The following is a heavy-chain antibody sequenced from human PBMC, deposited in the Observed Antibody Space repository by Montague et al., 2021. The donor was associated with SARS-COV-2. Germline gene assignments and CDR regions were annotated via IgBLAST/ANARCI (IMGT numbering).Heavy chain of an antibody. CDR1: GGSFSGYC. D-gene: IGHD3-22*01. J-gene: IGHJ5*02. Sequence: SETLSLTCAVYGGSFSGYCWSWIRQPPGKGLEWIGEINHSGSTNYNPSLKSRVAISVDTSKNQFSLKLSSVTAADTAVYYCARGLRITMIVVVITDIWFDPWGQGTLVTVS. CDR2: INHSGST. CDR3: ARGLRITMIVVVITDIWFDP. V-gene: IGHV4-34*01.